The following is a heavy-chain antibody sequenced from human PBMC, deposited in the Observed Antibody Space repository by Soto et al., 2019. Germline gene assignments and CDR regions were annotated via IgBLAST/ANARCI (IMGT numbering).Heavy chain of an antibody. CDR1: GESFSSYY. CDR3: ATGRGLWYPEAFDI. Sequence: QVQLQQWGAGLLKPSETLSLTCAVYGESFSSYYWSWIRQPPGKGLEWIGESNQSGGTNYSPSLESRVTISVDTSKNQFSLKLRSVTAADTGLYYCATGRGLWYPEAFDIWGQGTKVTVSS. J-gene: IGHJ3*02. V-gene: IGHV4-34*01. D-gene: IGHD2-15*01. CDR2: SNQSGGT.